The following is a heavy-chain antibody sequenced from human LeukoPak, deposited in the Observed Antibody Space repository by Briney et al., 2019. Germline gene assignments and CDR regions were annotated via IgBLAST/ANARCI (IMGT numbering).Heavy chain of an antibody. J-gene: IGHJ4*02. Sequence: SVXXSCKASGYTFTGYXMHWVXXAXXQGVXWMGWINPNSGGTNYAQKFQGWVTMTRDTSISTAYMELSRLRSDDTAVYYCARDDSYGSFDYWGQGTLVTVSS. D-gene: IGHD5-18*01. CDR2: INPNSGGT. V-gene: IGHV1-2*04. CDR1: GYTFTGYX. CDR3: ARDDSYGSFDY.